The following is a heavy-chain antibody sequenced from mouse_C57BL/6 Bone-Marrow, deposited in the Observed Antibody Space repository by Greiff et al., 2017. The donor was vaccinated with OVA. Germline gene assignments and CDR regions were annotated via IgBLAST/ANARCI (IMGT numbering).Heavy chain of an antibody. CDR2: ISSGGSYT. V-gene: IGHV5-6*01. CDR3: ARHDGYYAMDY. D-gene: IGHD2-3*01. CDR1: GFTFSSYG. J-gene: IGHJ4*01. Sequence: EVQGVESGGDLVKPGGSLKLSCAASGFTFSSYGMSWVRQTPDKRLEWVATISSGGSYTYYTDSVKGRFTISRDNAKNTLYLQMSSLKSEDTAMYYCARHDGYYAMDYWGQGTSVTVSS.